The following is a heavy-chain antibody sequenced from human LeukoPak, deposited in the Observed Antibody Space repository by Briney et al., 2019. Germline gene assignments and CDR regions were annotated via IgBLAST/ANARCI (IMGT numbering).Heavy chain of an antibody. Sequence: SETLSLTCTVSGGSISSSSYYWGWIRQPPVKGLEWIGSIYYSGSTYYNPSLKSRVTISVDTSKNQFSLKLSSVTAADTAVYYCARQGGYRPTPNSRNDAFDIWGQGTMVTVSS. V-gene: IGHV4-39*01. CDR3: ARQGGYRPTPNSRNDAFDI. CDR1: GGSISSSSYY. D-gene: IGHD6-13*01. J-gene: IGHJ3*02. CDR2: IYYSGST.